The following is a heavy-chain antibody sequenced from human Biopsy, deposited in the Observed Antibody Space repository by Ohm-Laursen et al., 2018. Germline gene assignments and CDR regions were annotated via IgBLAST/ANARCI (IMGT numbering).Heavy chain of an antibody. CDR3: ARAGVGSDGTDPYYYGMDV. D-gene: IGHD5-24*01. J-gene: IGHJ6*02. CDR2: ISPSGATT. CDR1: GNTFATYH. V-gene: IGHV1-46*01. Sequence: ASVKVSCKASGNTFATYHIHWVRQAPGQGLVWMGVISPSGATTSFSQKFQGRITMARDTSTGTVYMDLNSLGSEDTAVYYCARAGVGSDGTDPYYYGMDVWGPGTTVTVSS.